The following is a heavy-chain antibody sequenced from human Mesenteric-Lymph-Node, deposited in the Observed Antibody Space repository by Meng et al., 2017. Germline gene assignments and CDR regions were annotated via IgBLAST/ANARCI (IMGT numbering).Heavy chain of an antibody. CDR3: ARDLSIAVTNDAFDI. CDR2: IYYSGST. J-gene: IGHJ3*02. V-gene: IGHV4-59*12. CDR1: GGSISSYY. Sequence: SETLSLTCTVSGGSISSYYWSWIRQPPGKGLEWIGYIYYSGSTNYNPSLKSRVTISVDTSKNQFSLKLNFVTAADTAVYYCARDLSIAVTNDAFDIWGQGTMVTVSS. D-gene: IGHD6-19*01.